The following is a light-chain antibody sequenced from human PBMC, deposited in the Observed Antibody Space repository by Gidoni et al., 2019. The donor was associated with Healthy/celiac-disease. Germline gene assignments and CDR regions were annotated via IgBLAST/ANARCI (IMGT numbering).Light chain of an antibody. V-gene: IGLV3-1*01. Sequence: SSPLTQPPSVSVSPGQTASITCSGDKLGDKYACWYQQKPGQSPVLVIYQDSKRPSGIPDRFSGSNSGNTATLTISGTQAMDEADYYCQAWDSSTVVFGGGTKLTVL. CDR2: QDS. CDR3: QAWDSSTVV. J-gene: IGLJ2*01. CDR1: KLGDKY.